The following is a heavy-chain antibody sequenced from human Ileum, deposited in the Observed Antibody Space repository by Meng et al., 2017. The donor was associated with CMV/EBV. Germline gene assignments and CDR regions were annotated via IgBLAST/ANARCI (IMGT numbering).Heavy chain of an antibody. J-gene: IGHJ4*02. CDR2: INDNNSN. CDR3: ARRVGWSKDYFDY. CDR1: GGSITAYC. Sequence: AASGGSITAYCSSWLRQPPGKGLEWIGEINDNNSNNNNPSIKRRGTITIAMTKTKRSQKLRTATGADDSVDYYARRVGWSKDYFDYWGQGTLVTVSS. D-gene: IGHD3-3*01. V-gene: IGHV4-34*04.